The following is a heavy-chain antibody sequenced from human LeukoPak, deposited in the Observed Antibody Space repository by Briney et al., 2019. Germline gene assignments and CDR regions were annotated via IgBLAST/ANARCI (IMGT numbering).Heavy chain of an antibody. CDR3: ARGGAGTYYYGSGSYVVTPFDY. CDR1: GGSFSGYY. CDR2: INHRGST. V-gene: IGHV4-34*01. Sequence: SETLSLTCAVYGGSFSGYYWSWIRQPPGKGLEWIGEINHRGSTNYNPSLKSRVTISVDTSKNQFSLKLSSVTAADTAVYYCARGGAGTYYYGSGSYVVTPFDYWGQGTLVTVSS. J-gene: IGHJ4*02. D-gene: IGHD3-10*01.